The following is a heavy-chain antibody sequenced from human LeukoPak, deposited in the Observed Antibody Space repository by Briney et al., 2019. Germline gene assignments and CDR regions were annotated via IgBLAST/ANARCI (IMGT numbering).Heavy chain of an antibody. CDR1: AYSISSDHS. D-gene: IGHD5-12*01. J-gene: IGHJ4*02. CDR3: ARANRYDLYFDY. Sequence: PSETLSLTCSVSAYSISSDHSWGWIRQPPGKGLEWIANIYHSGSTYYNPSLKSRATVSVDTSKNQFSLKLSSVTAADTAVYYCARANRYDLYFDYWGQGTLVTVSS. V-gene: IGHV4-38-2*02. CDR2: IYHSGST.